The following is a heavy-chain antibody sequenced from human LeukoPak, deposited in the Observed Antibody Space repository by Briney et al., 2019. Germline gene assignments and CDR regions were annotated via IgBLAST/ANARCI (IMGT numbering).Heavy chain of an antibody. Sequence: SETLSLTCSVSGGSMSNYYGSWIRQPPGKGLEWIAYIYYTGSTYYNPSLKSRVTMSVDTPKNQFSLTLSSVTAADTAVYYCAKHIRGATPLDWGPGTLVTVPS. J-gene: IGHJ4*02. V-gene: IGHV4-59*08. CDR2: IYYTGST. CDR3: AKHIRGATPLD. D-gene: IGHD2-21*01. CDR1: GGSMSNYY.